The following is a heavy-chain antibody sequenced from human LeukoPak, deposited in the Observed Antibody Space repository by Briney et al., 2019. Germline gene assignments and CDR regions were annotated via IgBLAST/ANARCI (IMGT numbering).Heavy chain of an antibody. CDR1: GFTFDDYA. Sequence: GGSLRLSCAASGFTFDDYAMHWVRQAPGKGLEWVSLISWDGGSTYYADSVKGRFTISRDNSKNSLYLQMNGLRAEDTALYYCARHGIGRRPASHFDSWGQGTLVTVSS. J-gene: IGHJ4*02. D-gene: IGHD5-24*01. CDR2: ISWDGGST. V-gene: IGHV3-43D*03. CDR3: ARHGIGRRPASHFDS.